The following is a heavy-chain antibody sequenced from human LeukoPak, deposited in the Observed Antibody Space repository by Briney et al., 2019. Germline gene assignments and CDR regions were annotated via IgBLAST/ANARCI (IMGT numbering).Heavy chain of an antibody. CDR1: GDSISGYY. D-gene: IGHD2-2*01. Sequence: SETLSLTCSVSGDSISGYYWSWIRQPPGKGLEWIAYIHNSGNSNYNPSLKSRVTISADTSKNHFSLKLSSVTAADTAVYYCASAVVVPAAFMDVWGKGTTVTVSS. CDR3: ASAVVVPAAFMDV. J-gene: IGHJ6*03. CDR2: IHNSGNS. V-gene: IGHV4-59*01.